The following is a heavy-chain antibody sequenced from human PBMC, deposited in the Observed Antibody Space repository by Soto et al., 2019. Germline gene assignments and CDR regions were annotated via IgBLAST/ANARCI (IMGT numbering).Heavy chain of an antibody. Sequence: SQTLSLTCAITGVSVSSNSAGWSWVRQSPSRGLEWLGRTYYRSKWYYEYAVSVRGRITINPDTSKNQYSLQLNSVTPEDTAVYFCARGEQYSGRIFDYWGQGTLVTAPQ. V-gene: IGHV6-1*01. J-gene: IGHJ4*01. CDR1: GVSVSSNSAG. CDR3: ARGEQYSGRIFDY. D-gene: IGHD1-26*01. CDR2: TYYRSKWYY.